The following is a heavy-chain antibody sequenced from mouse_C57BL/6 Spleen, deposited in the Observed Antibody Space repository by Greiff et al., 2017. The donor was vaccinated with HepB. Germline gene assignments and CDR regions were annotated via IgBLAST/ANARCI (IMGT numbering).Heavy chain of an antibody. CDR2: IYPGSGNT. Sequence: QVQLQQSGAELVRPGASVKLSCKASGYTFTDYYINWVKQRPGQGLEWIARIYPGSGNTYYNEKFKGKATLTAEKSSSTAYMQLSSLTSEDSAVYFCARYADYAMGYWGEGTSVTVSS. CDR1: GYTFTDYY. D-gene: IGHD6-5*01. CDR3: ARYADYAMGY. J-gene: IGHJ4*01. V-gene: IGHV1-76*01.